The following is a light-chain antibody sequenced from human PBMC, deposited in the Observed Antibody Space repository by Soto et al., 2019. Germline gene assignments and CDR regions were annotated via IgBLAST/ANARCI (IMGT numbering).Light chain of an antibody. CDR2: EVS. Sequence: QSALTQPASVSGSPGQSITISCTGTNSDVGSYNLVSWYQQHPGKAPKVIIYEVSERPSGVSDRFSSSKSGNTASLMISGLQAEDEADYYCCSYAGNSTQSYVFGSGTKVTVL. J-gene: IGLJ1*01. CDR3: CSYAGNSTQSYV. V-gene: IGLV2-23*02. CDR1: NSDVGSYNL.